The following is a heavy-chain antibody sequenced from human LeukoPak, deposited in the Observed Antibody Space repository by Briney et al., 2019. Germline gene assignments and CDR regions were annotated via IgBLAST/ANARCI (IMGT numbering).Heavy chain of an antibody. J-gene: IGHJ6*03. V-gene: IGHV1-18*01. CDR2: ISAYNGNT. CDR3: ARDSRGMTYYDILTGYYKASPDYMDV. Sequence: ASVKVSCKASGYTFTSYGISWVRQAPGQGLEWMGWISAYNGNTNYAQKLQGRVTMTTDTSTSTAYMELRSLRSDDTAVYYCARDSRGMTYYDILTGYYKASPDYMDVWGKGTTVTVSS. CDR1: GYTFTSYG. D-gene: IGHD3-9*01.